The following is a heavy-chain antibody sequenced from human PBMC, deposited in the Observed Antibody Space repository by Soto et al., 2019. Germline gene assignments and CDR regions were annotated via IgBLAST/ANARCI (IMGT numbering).Heavy chain of an antibody. D-gene: IGHD3-22*01. Sequence: EVQVVETGGGWIQPGGSLSLSCEAPGFTVVSNYMSGVRQAQGKGLEWVSIIYGGDDTYYADSVKGRFTISRDNSKNTLYLQMNSLRAEDTAVYYCARRSYDYESSGYYPLFDYWGQGTQVTVSS. CDR1: GFTVVSNY. CDR3: ARRSYDYESSGYYPLFDY. V-gene: IGHV3-53*02. CDR2: IYGGDDT. J-gene: IGHJ4*02.